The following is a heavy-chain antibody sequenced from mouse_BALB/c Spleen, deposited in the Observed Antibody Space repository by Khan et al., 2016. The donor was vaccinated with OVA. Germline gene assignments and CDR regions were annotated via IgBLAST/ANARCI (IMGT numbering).Heavy chain of an antibody. V-gene: IGHV3-2*02. Sequence: EVKLQESGPGLVKPSQSLSLTCTVTGYSITSGYAWNWIRQFPGNKLEWMGYISYSGVTSYTPSLKSRISITRDTSKNQFFLQLNSVNTEDTATYCCARGNYDGYYFDYWGQGTTLTVSS. D-gene: IGHD2-4*01. CDR2: ISYSGVT. CDR1: GYSITSGYA. J-gene: IGHJ2*01. CDR3: ARGNYDGYYFDY.